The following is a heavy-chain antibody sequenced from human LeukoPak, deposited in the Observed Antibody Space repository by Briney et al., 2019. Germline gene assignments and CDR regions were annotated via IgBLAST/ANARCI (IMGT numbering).Heavy chain of an antibody. J-gene: IGHJ6*02. D-gene: IGHD1-1*01. V-gene: IGHV3-7*01. Sequence: GGSVRLSCAASGLTLSKCWMSWVRQAAGEGRGWVAAIKEDGSEKYYVDSVKGRFTISRDNAKNSLYLQMNSLRAEDTAVYYCATYTNWVAGDVWGQGTSVSVSS. CDR2: IKEDGSEK. CDR1: GLTLSKCW. CDR3: ATYTNWVAGDV.